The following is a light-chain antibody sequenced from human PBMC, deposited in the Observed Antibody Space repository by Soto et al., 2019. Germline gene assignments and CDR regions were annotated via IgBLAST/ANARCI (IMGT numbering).Light chain of an antibody. CDR1: QTITNW. Sequence: DIQLTQSPSILSASVGDRVTITCRSSQTITNWLAWYQQKPGKAPRLLIYDASSLESWVPSRFSGSGSGTEFTLTISSLQSEDFAVYYCQQYNSWPETFGQGTKVDIK. CDR2: DAS. V-gene: IGKV1-5*01. CDR3: QQYNSWPET. J-gene: IGKJ1*01.